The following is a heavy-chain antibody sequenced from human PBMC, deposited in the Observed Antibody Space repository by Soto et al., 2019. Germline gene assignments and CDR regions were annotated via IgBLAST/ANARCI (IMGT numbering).Heavy chain of an antibody. D-gene: IGHD3-22*01. J-gene: IGHJ4*02. Sequence: ASVKVSCKASGYTFTSYAMHWVRQAPGQRLEWMGWINAGNGNTKYSQKFQGRVTITRDTSASTAYMELSSLRSEDTALYYCARESSPYYDSSGYRTLGYWGQGTLVTVSS. CDR3: ARESSPYYDSSGYRTLGY. V-gene: IGHV1-3*01. CDR2: INAGNGNT. CDR1: GYTFTSYA.